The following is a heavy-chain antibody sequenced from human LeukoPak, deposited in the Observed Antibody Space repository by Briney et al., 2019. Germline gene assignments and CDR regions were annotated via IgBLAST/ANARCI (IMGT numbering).Heavy chain of an antibody. CDR2: IYTGGST. V-gene: IGHV3-66*01. CDR3: VRGPKYYYDSSSSAGDY. CDR1: GFTVSSNY. Sequence: PGGPLRLSCAASGFTVSSNYMTWVRQAPGKGLEWVSVIYTGGSTFYADSVKGRFTISRDNSKNTLYLQMNSLRAEDTAVYYCVRGPKYYYDSSSSAGDYWGQGMLVTVSS. J-gene: IGHJ4*02. D-gene: IGHD3-22*01.